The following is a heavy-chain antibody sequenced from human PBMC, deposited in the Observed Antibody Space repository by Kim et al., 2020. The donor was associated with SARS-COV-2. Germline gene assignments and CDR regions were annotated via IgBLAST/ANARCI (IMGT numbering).Heavy chain of an antibody. CDR2: INPNSGGT. CDR3: ASSRRTGGTYYYDSSGYNWFDP. J-gene: IGHJ5*02. D-gene: IGHD3-22*01. Sequence: ASVKVSCKASGYTFTGYYMHWVRQAPGQGLEWMGRINPNSGGTNYAQKFQGRVTMTRDTSISTAYMELSRLRSDDTAVYYCASSRRTGGTYYYDSSGYNWFDPWGQGTLVTVSS. V-gene: IGHV1-2*06. CDR1: GYTFTGYY.